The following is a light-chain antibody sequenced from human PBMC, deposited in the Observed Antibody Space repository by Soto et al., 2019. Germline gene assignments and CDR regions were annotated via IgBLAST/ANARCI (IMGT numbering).Light chain of an antibody. CDR2: SAS. CDR1: QDINVY. CDR3: QHGYVAPYN. V-gene: IGKV1-39*01. Sequence: DIQMTQSPSSVSASVGDTVTITCRASQDINVYLNWYQQKPGEVPKLLIYSASSLHSGVPSRFTGSGSETDFTLTIRSLHPEDFATYYCQHGYVAPYNFGQGTKVDI. J-gene: IGKJ2*01.